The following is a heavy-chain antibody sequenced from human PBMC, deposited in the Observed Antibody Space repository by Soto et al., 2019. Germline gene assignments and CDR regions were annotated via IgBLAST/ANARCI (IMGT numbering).Heavy chain of an antibody. CDR1: GGGLRSCS. D-gene: IGHD5-18*01. CDR3: ASRYSFTEY. J-gene: IGHJ4*02. CDR2: IIPIFGTA. V-gene: IGHV1-69*01. Sequence: SCQACGGGLRSCSVRWVQQAPRQGLEWMGGIIPIFGTANYAQKFQVRVTINADESTSTAYMELSSLSSEDTAVYYFASRYSFTEYWRQGTLDPVYS.